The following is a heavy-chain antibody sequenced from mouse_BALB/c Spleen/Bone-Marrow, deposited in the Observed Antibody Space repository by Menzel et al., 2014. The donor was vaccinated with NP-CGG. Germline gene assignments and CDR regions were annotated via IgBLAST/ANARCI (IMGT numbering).Heavy chain of an antibody. CDR3: ATYYRYDGRFAY. Sequence: DVKLQESGAELVKPGATVKLSCTASGFNIKDTYMHWVKQRPEQGLEWIGRIDPANGNTKYDPKFQGKATITADTSSNTAYLQLSSLTSEDTAVYYCATYYRYDGRFAYWGQGTLVTVSA. D-gene: IGHD2-14*01. CDR2: IDPANGNT. J-gene: IGHJ3*01. V-gene: IGHV14-3*02. CDR1: GFNIKDTY.